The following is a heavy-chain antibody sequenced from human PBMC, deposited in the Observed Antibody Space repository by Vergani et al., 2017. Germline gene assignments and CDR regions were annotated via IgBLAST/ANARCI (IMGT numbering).Heavy chain of an antibody. CDR1: GGTFSSYA. Sequence: QVQLVQSGAEVKKPGSSVKVSCKASGGTFSSYAISWVRQAPGQGLEWMGGIIPIFGTANYAQKFQGRVTITADESTSTAYMELSSLRSEDTAVYYCARGSGARYYDSSGYPRGYFDYWGQGTLVTVSS. CDR3: ARGSGARYYDSSGYPRGYFDY. D-gene: IGHD3-22*01. V-gene: IGHV1-69*01. J-gene: IGHJ4*02. CDR2: IIPIFGTA.